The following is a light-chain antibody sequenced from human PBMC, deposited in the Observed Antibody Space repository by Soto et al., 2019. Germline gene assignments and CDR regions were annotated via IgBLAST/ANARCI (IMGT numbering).Light chain of an antibody. J-gene: IGKJ2*01. CDR1: QSVSSN. Sequence: EKVMTQSPATLSVSPGERATLSCRASQSVSSNLAWYQQKPGQAPRLLIYGASTRATGIPARFSGSGSGTEFTLTIGSLQSEDFAVYYCQQYYNWPYTFGQGTKLEIK. CDR2: GAS. CDR3: QQYYNWPYT. V-gene: IGKV3-15*01.